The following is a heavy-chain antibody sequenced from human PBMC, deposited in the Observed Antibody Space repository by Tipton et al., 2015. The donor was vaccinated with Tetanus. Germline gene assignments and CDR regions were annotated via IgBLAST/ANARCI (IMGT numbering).Heavy chain of an antibody. CDR1: GGSIRSGGYY. Sequence: TLSLTCTVSGGSIRSGGYYWSWIRQHPGKGLEWIGYIYYTGNTYYNPSLKSRVTISVDTSKNQFSLKLSSVTAADTAVYYCARTSGYMYSDCWGQGTLVTVSS. D-gene: IGHD3-3*01. J-gene: IGHJ4*02. CDR3: ARTSGYMYSDC. V-gene: IGHV4-31*03. CDR2: IYYTGNT.